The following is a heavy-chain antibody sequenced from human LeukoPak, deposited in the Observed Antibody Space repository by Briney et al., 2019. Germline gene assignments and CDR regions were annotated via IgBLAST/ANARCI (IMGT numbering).Heavy chain of an antibody. CDR3: VRVGGTGKSDLEAFDI. CDR1: GGSISGGSYY. V-gene: IGHV4-61*02. J-gene: IGHJ3*02. D-gene: IGHD1-7*01. Sequence: SQTLSLTCTVSGGSISGGSYYWSWIRQPAGKGLEWIGRIYTSGSTNYNPSLKSRVTISVDTSKNQFSLKVTSVTAADTAVYYCVRVGGTGKSDLEAFDIWGQGTMVTISS. CDR2: IYTSGST.